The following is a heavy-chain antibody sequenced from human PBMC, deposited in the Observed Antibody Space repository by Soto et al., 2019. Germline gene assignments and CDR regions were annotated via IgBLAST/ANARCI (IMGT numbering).Heavy chain of an antibody. Sequence: QVQLQESGPGLVKPSQTLSLTCTVSGGSISSGGYYWSWIRQHPGKGLEWIGYIAYSGSTYYNPSLKSRVTISVDTSKNQFSLKLSSVTAAGTAVYYCARRIVATIYFFGYWGQGTLVTVSS. J-gene: IGHJ4*02. CDR2: IAYSGST. D-gene: IGHD5-12*01. CDR1: GGSISSGGYY. CDR3: ARRIVATIYFFGY. V-gene: IGHV4-31*03.